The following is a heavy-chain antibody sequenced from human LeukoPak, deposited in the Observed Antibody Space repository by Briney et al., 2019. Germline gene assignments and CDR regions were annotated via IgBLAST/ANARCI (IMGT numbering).Heavy chain of an antibody. D-gene: IGHD4-17*01. V-gene: IGHV4-61*01. CDR2: INYSGST. CDR3: ARDASGTYAYFDY. J-gene: IGHJ4*02. CDR1: GGSISSSSYY. Sequence: SETLSLTCTVSGGSISSSSYYWSWIRQPPGKGLEWIGYINYSGSTNCNPSLKSRVTISVDTSKNQFSLKLISVTAADTAVYYCARDASGTYAYFDYWGQGILVTVSS.